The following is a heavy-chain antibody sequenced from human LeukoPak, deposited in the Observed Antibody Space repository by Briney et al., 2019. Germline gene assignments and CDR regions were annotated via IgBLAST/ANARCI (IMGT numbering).Heavy chain of an antibody. Sequence: GESLKISCAVSGYIFTNCWIGWVRQVPGEGLEWMGIMYPGDSDIRYSPSFRGQVAISADKSISTAYLQWSSLKASDTAIYYCARGGRDMATITIDCWGQGTLVTVSS. V-gene: IGHV5-51*01. CDR2: MYPGDSDI. CDR3: ARGGRDMATITIDC. J-gene: IGHJ4*02. CDR1: GYIFTNCW. D-gene: IGHD5-24*01.